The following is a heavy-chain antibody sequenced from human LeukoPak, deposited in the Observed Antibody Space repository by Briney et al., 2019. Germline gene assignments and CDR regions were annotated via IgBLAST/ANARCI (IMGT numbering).Heavy chain of an antibody. D-gene: IGHD2-2*02. J-gene: IGHJ3*02. CDR3: ARVVVVPAAIDTPDAFDI. Sequence: SETLSLTCTVSGGSISSYYWSWIRQPPGKGLEWIGYIYYSGSTNYNPSLKSRVTISVDTSKNQFSLKLSSVTAADTAVYYCARVVVVPAAIDTPDAFDIWGQGTMVTVSS. V-gene: IGHV4-59*12. CDR2: IYYSGST. CDR1: GGSISSYY.